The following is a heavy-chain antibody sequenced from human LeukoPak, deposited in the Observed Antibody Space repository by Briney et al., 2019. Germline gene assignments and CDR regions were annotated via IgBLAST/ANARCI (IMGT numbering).Heavy chain of an antibody. V-gene: IGHV4-30-4*01. CDR1: GGSVSSSSYY. J-gene: IGHJ4*02. D-gene: IGHD2-2*01. CDR3: AREGYHNNYDY. CDR2: IYYSGST. Sequence: SETLSLTCTVSGGSVSSSSYYWSWIRQPPGKGLEWIGYIYYSGSTYYNPSLKSRVTISVDTSKNQFSLKLSSVTAADTAVYYCAREGYHNNYDYWGQGTLVTVSS.